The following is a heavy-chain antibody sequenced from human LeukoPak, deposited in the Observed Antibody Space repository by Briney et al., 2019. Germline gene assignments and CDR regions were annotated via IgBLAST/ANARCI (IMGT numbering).Heavy chain of an antibody. CDR2: INHSGST. Sequence: SEILSLTCAVYGGSFSGYYWSWIRQPPGKGLEWIGEINHSGSTNYNPSLKSRVTISVDTSKNQFSLKLSSVTAADTAVYYCARGRSGGVFYRNYMDVWGKGTAVTVSS. J-gene: IGHJ6*03. CDR1: GGSFSGYY. CDR3: ARGRSGGVFYRNYMDV. V-gene: IGHV4-34*01. D-gene: IGHD6-19*01.